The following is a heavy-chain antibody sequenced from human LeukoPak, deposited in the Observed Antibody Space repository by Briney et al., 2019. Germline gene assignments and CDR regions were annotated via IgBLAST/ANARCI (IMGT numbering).Heavy chain of an antibody. CDR3: ATGGSGSSPFDY. CDR1: GFTFGSYS. Sequence: GGSLRLSCAASGFTFGSYSMNWVRQAPGKGLEWVSSISSSSSYIYYADSVKGRFTISRDNAKNSLYLQMNSLRAEDTAVYYCATGGSGSSPFDYWGQGTLVTVFS. CDR2: ISSSSSYI. J-gene: IGHJ4*02. V-gene: IGHV3-21*01. D-gene: IGHD3-10*01.